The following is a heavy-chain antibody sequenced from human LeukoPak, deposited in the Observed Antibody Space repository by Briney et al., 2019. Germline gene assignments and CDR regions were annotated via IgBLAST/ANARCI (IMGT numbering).Heavy chain of an antibody. CDR3: AKDMQGPGVALGYGAFDF. V-gene: IGHV3-9*01. Sequence: PGGSLRLSCVASGFTFDDYAMHWVRQAPGKGLEWVSGVNWNSAYIGYADSVKGRFTVSRDNDKKSLLLEMNSLRPEDTAMYYCAKDMQGPGVALGYGAFDFWGQGTMVTVSS. D-gene: IGHD3-3*01. J-gene: IGHJ3*01. CDR1: GFTFDDYA. CDR2: VNWNSAYI.